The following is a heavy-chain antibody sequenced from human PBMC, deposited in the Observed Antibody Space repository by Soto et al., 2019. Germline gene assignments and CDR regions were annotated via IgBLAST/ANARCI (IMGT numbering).Heavy chain of an antibody. D-gene: IGHD2-21*02. V-gene: IGHV1-69*02. CDR2: IIPILGIA. CDR1: GGTFSSYT. CDR3: ARAPEAYCGGDCSAPFDY. Sequence: ASVKVSCKASGGTFSSYTISWVRQAPGQGLEWMGRIIPILGIANYAQKFQGRVTITADKSTSTAYMELSSLRSEDTAVYYCARAPEAYCGGDCSAPFDYWGQGTLVTVSS. J-gene: IGHJ4*02.